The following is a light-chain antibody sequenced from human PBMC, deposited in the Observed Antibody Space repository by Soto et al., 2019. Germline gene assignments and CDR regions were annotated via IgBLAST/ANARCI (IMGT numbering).Light chain of an antibody. CDR3: QQFNNWPLT. CDR1: QSLNSN. J-gene: IGKJ4*01. Sequence: EIVMTQSPATLSVSPGERATLSCRASQSLNSNLAWYQQKPGQSPRLLIYSASTRATGIPARFSGSGSGTEFTLTISSLQSEDFAVYFCQQFNNWPLTFGGGTKV. V-gene: IGKV3-15*01. CDR2: SAS.